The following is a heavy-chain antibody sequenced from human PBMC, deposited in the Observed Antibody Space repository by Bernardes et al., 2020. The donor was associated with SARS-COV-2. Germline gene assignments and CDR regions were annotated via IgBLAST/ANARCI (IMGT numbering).Heavy chain of an antibody. CDR3: ARGDHLRYSGSSYGLDV. D-gene: IGHD1-26*01. Sequence: GGCLILSCAASGFTFSDYSMSWVRQAPGKGLEWLSYISASGGSRYYVDSVKGRFTISRDDAQKSLYLHMSSLRAGDTAVYYCARGDHLRYSGSSYGLDVWGRGIRVTVSS. J-gene: IGHJ6*02. CDR2: ISASGGSR. V-gene: IGHV3-48*01. CDR1: GFTFSDYS.